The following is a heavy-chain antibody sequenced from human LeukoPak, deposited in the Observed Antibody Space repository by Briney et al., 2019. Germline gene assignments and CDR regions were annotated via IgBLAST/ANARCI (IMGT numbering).Heavy chain of an antibody. D-gene: IGHD6-13*01. V-gene: IGHV3-48*03. CDR2: ISSSGSTI. CDR1: GVTFSSYE. CDR3: ARGGAAAGIGYYYYGMDV. J-gene: IGHJ6*04. Sequence: GGSLRLSCAASGVTFSSYEMNWVRQAPGKGLEWVSYISSSGSTIYYADSVKGRFIISRDNAKNSLYLQMNSLRAEDTAVYYCARGGAAAGIGYYYYGMDVWGKGTTVTVSS.